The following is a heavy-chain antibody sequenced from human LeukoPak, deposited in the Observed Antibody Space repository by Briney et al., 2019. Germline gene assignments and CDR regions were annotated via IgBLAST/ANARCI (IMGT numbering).Heavy chain of an antibody. CDR2: ISAYNGNT. CDR3: ARDRGYIYYDSSGYYYLDY. J-gene: IGHJ4*02. CDR1: GYTFTSYG. D-gene: IGHD3-22*01. Sequence: ASVKVSCKASGYTFTSYGISWVRQAPGQGLEWMGWISAYNGNTNYAQKLQGRVTMTTDTSTSTAYMELRSLRSDETAVYYCARDRGYIYYDSSGYYYLDYWGQGTLVTVSS. V-gene: IGHV1-18*01.